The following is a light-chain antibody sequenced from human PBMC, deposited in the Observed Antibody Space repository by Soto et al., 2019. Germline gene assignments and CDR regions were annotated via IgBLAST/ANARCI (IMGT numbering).Light chain of an antibody. CDR3: QQYGTSRA. Sequence: EIVLTQSPGTLSLSPGERATLSCRASQSVSSRYLAWYQLKPGQAPRLLNYGASNRATGIPDRFSGSGSGTDFTLSISRLEPEDFAVYYCQQYGTSRAFGPGTKVEIK. CDR1: QSVSSRY. CDR2: GAS. J-gene: IGKJ1*01. V-gene: IGKV3-20*01.